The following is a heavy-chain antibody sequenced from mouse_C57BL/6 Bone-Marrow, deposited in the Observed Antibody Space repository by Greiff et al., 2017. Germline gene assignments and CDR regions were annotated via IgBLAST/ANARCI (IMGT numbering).Heavy chain of an antibody. Sequence: VQLQQSGPVLVKPGASVKMSCKASGYTFTDYYMNWVKQSHGKSLEWIGVINPYNGGTSYNQKFKGKATLTVDKSSSTAYMELNSLTSEDSAVXYCTPITTVVAPYVDVWGTGTTVTVAS. CDR1: GYTFTDYY. V-gene: IGHV1-19*01. CDR2: INPYNGGT. D-gene: IGHD1-1*01. J-gene: IGHJ1*03. CDR3: TPITTVVAPYVDV.